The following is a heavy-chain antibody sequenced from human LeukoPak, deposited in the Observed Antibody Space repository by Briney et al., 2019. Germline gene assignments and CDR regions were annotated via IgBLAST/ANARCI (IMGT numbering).Heavy chain of an antibody. D-gene: IGHD6-13*01. V-gene: IGHV4-4*09. CDR1: GGSISSYY. CDR2: IYTSGIT. CDR3: ARSIAAAGLGWCDP. Sequence: PSETLSLTCTVSGGSISSYYWSWIRQPPGKGLEWIGYIYTSGITNYNPSLKSRVTISVDTSKNQFSLKLSSVTAADTAVYYCARSIAAAGLGWCDPWGQGTLVTVSS. J-gene: IGHJ5*02.